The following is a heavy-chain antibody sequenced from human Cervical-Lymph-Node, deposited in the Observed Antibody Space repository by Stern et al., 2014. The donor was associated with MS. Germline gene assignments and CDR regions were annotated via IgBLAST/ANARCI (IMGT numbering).Heavy chain of an antibody. CDR2: INTNNGNP. J-gene: IGHJ2*01. D-gene: IGHD5-12*01. CDR1: GYTFTTYA. CDR3: ARGWLGPDWYFDL. V-gene: IGHV7-4-1*02. Sequence: QVQLVQSGSELKKPGASVKVSCKASGYTFTTYAMNWVRQAPGQGLEWMGWINTNNGNPTYAPGFTGRFVFSLDTSVSTAYLQISSLRANDTAVYYCARGWLGPDWYFDLWGRGTLVTVSS.